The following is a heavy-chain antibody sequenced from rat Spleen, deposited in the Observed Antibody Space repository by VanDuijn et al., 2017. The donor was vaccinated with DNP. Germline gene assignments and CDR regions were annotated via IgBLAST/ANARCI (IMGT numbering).Heavy chain of an antibody. Sequence: EVQLQESGPGLVKPSQSLSLTCSVTGYSITNNYWGWIRKFPGDKMEWIGHISYSGGTGYNPSLKSRISITRDTSKNQFFLHLNSVTTEDTATYYCARGSGTYYWYFDFWGPGTMVTVSS. V-gene: IGHV3-1*01. D-gene: IGHD5-1*01. J-gene: IGHJ1*01. CDR3: ARGSGTYYWYFDF. CDR2: ISYSGGT. CDR1: GYSITNNY.